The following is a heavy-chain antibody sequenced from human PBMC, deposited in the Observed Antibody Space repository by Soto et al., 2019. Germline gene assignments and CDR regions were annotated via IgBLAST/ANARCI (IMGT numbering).Heavy chain of an antibody. D-gene: IGHD4-17*01. CDR1: GGSISPYY. Sequence: NPSETLSLTCTVSGGSISPYYWSWIRQPPGKGLEWIGYIYYSGSTTYNPSLKSRVNISVDTSQNQFSLNLSSVTAADTAVYYCARLEYGDYYYYYYGMDVWGQGTTVTVSS. V-gene: IGHV4-59*08. CDR3: ARLEYGDYYYYYYGMDV. CDR2: IYYSGST. J-gene: IGHJ6*02.